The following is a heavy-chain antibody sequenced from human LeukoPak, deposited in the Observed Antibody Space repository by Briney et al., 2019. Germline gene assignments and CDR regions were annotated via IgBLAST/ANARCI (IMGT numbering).Heavy chain of an antibody. CDR2: IWYDGSNK. CDR1: GFTFSSYG. Sequence: GGSLRLSCAASGFTFSSYGMRWVRQAPGKGRGWVAVIWYDGSNKYYADSVKGRFTISRDNSKNTLYRKMNSLRAEDTAVYYCAKDTGKYYDFWSGYNPDFDYWGQGTLVTVSS. J-gene: IGHJ4*02. CDR3: AKDTGKYYDFWSGYNPDFDY. V-gene: IGHV3-33*06. D-gene: IGHD3-3*01.